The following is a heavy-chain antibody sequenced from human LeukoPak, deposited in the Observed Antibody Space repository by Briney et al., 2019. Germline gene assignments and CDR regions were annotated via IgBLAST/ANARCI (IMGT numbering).Heavy chain of an antibody. V-gene: IGHV3-49*04. CDR1: GFTFGDYA. CDR3: TTEGDDY. Sequence: GGSLRLSCTASGFTFGDYAMSWVRQAPGKGLEWVGFIRSKAYGGTTEYAASVKGRFTISRDDSKSIAYLQMNSLKTEDTAVYYCTTEGDDYWGQGTLVSVSS. CDR2: IRSKAYGGTT. J-gene: IGHJ4*02. D-gene: IGHD3-16*01.